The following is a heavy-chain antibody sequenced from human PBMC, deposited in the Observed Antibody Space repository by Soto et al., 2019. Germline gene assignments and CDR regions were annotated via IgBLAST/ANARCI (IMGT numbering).Heavy chain of an antibody. J-gene: IGHJ6*03. D-gene: IGHD1-1*01. CDR1: GDSVSSNSAA. CDR3: ARGEGYNWNDGDFYYYYYMDV. Sequence: SQTLSLTCASSGDSVSSNSAAWNWIRPSPSRGLEWLGRTYYRSKWYNDYAVSVKSRITINPDTSKNQFSLQLNSVTPEDTAVYYCARGEGYNWNDGDFYYYYYMDVWGKGTTVTVSS. V-gene: IGHV6-1*01. CDR2: TYYRSKWYN.